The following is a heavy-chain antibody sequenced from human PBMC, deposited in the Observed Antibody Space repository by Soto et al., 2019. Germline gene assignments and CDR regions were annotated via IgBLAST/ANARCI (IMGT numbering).Heavy chain of an antibody. Sequence: QVQLQESGPGLVKPSQTLSLTCTVSGGSISSGGYYWSWIRQHPGKGLEWIGYIYYSGSAYYNPSLKSRVTIPVDTSKNQFSLKLSSVTAADTAVYYCAAMVRDSHWYFDLWGRGTLVTVSS. CDR1: GGSISSGGYY. D-gene: IGHD3-10*01. CDR2: IYYSGSA. V-gene: IGHV4-31*03. CDR3: AAMVRDSHWYFDL. J-gene: IGHJ2*01.